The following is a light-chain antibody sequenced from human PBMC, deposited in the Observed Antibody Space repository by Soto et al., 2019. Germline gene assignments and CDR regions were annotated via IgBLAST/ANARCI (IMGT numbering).Light chain of an antibody. Sequence: EIVVTQSPATLSVSPGERATLSCRASQSVGNNFAWYQQKPGQAPRLLIFATSTRATGVPARFSGSGSGTEFTLTISSLQSEDFAVYYCQQYGDWPLTFGGGDKVEIE. V-gene: IGKV3-15*01. CDR3: QQYGDWPLT. CDR2: ATS. J-gene: IGKJ4*01. CDR1: QSVGNN.